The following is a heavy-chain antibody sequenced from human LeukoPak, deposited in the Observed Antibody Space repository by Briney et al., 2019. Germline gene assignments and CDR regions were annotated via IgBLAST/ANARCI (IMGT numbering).Heavy chain of an antibody. CDR1: GGSISRSDYY. D-gene: IGHD6-13*01. CDR2: IYFSGST. Sequence: SETLSLTCTVSGGSISRSDYYWGWLRQPPGKGLEWIGSIYFSGSTYYTLYLKSRVTISVDTSKKQFSMSLSSVTAADTAVYYCAGGFDSRKVGYWGQGTLVTVSS. CDR3: AGGFDSRKVGY. V-gene: IGHV4-39*07. J-gene: IGHJ4*02.